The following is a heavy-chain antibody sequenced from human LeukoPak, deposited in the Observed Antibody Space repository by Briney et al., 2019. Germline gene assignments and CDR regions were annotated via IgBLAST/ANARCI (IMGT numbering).Heavy chain of an antibody. J-gene: IGHJ5*02. CDR3: AREDSGTSGYVFDP. D-gene: IGHD3-22*01. CDR2: VYHSGST. CDR1: SGSVNNYY. Sequence: SETLSLTCIVSSGSVNNYYWSWIRQPPGKGLEWIGNVYHSGSTSYNPSLKSRVTISRDTSKNQFSLRLTSVTAADTAVYYCAREDSGTSGYVFDPWGQGTLVTVSS. V-gene: IGHV4-59*02.